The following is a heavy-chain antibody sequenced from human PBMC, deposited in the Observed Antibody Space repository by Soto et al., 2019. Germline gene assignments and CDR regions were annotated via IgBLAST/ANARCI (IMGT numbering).Heavy chain of an antibody. CDR2: ISGSGGST. Sequence: GGSLRLSCASSGFTFSSYAMILVRQAPGKGLEWVSAISGSGGSTYYADSVKGRFTISRDNSKNTLYLQMNSLRAEDTAVYYCAKDRRQLWLRGWYFDLWGRGTLVTVSS. CDR3: AKDRRQLWLRGWYFDL. J-gene: IGHJ2*01. V-gene: IGHV3-23*01. D-gene: IGHD5-18*01. CDR1: GFTFSSYA.